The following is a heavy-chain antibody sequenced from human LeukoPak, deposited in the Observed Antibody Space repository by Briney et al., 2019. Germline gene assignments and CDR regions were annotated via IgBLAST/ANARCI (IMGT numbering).Heavy chain of an antibody. CDR2: IYNSGST. V-gene: IGHV4-59*12. Sequence: SETLSLTCTVSGGSISSYYWSWIRQPPGKGLEWIGYIYNSGSTNYNPSLESRVTISVDTSKNQFSLKLSSVTAADTAVYYCARDLMAEDYYYGMDVWGQGTTVTVSS. CDR3: ARDLMAEDYYYGMDV. J-gene: IGHJ6*02. D-gene: IGHD5-24*01. CDR1: GGSISSYY.